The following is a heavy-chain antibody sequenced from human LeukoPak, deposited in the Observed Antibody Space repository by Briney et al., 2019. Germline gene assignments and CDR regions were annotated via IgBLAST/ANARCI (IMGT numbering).Heavy chain of an antibody. D-gene: IGHD4-23*01. Sequence: SETLSLTCTVSGGSLSSSSYYWGWLRQPPGKGLEWIGSIYYSGSTYYNPSLKSRVTISVDTSKNQFSLKLSSVTAADTAVYYCARHTLTPYYFDYWGQGTLVTVSS. CDR2: IYYSGST. V-gene: IGHV4-39*01. CDR3: ARHTLTPYYFDY. J-gene: IGHJ4*02. CDR1: GGSLSSSSYY.